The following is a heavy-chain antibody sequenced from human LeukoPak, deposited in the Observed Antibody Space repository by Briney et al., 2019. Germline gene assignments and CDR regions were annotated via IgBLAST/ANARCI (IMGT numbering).Heavy chain of an antibody. V-gene: IGHV3-48*01. CDR2: ISSSSSTI. J-gene: IGHJ4*02. D-gene: IGHD3-16*02. CDR3: ARDRIPHGYDYVWGSYRPSEFDY. CDR1: GFTFSSYS. Sequence: PGGPLRLSCAASGFTFSSYSMNWVRQTPGKGLEWVSYISSSSSTIYYADSVKGRFTNSRDNAKNSLYLQMNSLRAEDTAVYYCARDRIPHGYDYVWGSYRPSEFDYWGQGTLVTVSS.